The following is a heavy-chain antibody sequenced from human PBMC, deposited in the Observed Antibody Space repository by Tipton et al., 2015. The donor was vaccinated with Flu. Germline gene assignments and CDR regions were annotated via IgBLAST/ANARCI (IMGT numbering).Heavy chain of an antibody. D-gene: IGHD4-11*01. CDR3: ARSLSNFNLYGMGV. CDR2: MYHSGAT. J-gene: IGHJ6*04. CDR1: GGSISSNNW. Sequence: SLRLSCDVSGGSISSNNWWSWVRQSPGKGLEWIGEMYHSGATNYNPSLKSRVTMSVDESKNQFSLRLTSVTAADSAVYYCARSLSNFNLYGMGVWGEGTTFTVSS. V-gene: IGHV4-4*02.